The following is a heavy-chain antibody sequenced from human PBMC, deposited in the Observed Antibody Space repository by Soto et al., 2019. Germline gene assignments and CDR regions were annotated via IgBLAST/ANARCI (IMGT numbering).Heavy chain of an antibody. CDR1: GGSISSYY. CDR2: IYYSGST. D-gene: IGHD6-6*01. CDR3: ASYSSSSSFDY. J-gene: IGHJ4*02. Sequence: QVQLQESGPGLVKPSETLSLTCTVSGGSISSYYWSWIRQPPGKGLEWIGYIYYSGSTNYNTSLKSRVTISVDTSKNQFSLKLSSVTAADTAVYYCASYSSSSSFDYWGQGTLVTVSS. V-gene: IGHV4-59*01.